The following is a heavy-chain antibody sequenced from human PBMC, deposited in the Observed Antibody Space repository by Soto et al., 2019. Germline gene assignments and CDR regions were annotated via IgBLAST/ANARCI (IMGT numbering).Heavy chain of an antibody. CDR1: GYRFTNYW. V-gene: IGHV5-51*01. CDR2: IYPGDSDS. D-gene: IGHD5-12*01. Sequence: GESLKISCKGSGYRFTNYWIGWVRQMPGKGLEWMGIIYPGDSDSRYSPSFQGQVTISADKSISTAYLQWSSLKASDTAMYYCARSLKDGYNFEAFDVWGQGTMVTVSS. J-gene: IGHJ3*01. CDR3: ARSLKDGYNFEAFDV.